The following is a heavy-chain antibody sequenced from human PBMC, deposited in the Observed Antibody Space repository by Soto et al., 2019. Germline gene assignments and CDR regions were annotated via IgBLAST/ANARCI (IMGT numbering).Heavy chain of an antibody. CDR1: GYIFTNYY. Sequence: QVQLVQSGAEVKKPGASVKVSCKASGYIFTNYYMHWVRQAPGQGLEWMGIINPSVTATSYAQEFQGRITMTRDTSTSTVYMELSSLRSDDTAVYFCARDNGRDQILSGWGDALDIWGQGTMVTVSS. CDR3: ARDNGRDQILSGWGDALDI. V-gene: IGHV1-46*01. CDR2: INPSVTAT. D-gene: IGHD6-19*01. J-gene: IGHJ3*02.